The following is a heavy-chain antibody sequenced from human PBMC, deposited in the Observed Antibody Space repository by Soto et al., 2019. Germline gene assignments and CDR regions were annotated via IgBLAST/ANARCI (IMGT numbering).Heavy chain of an antibody. V-gene: IGHV1-69*01. CDR1: GGTFNRYA. Sequence: QVQLVQSGAEVKKPGSSVKVSCKASGGTFNRYAISWVRQAPGQGLEWMGGIIPIFGIGNDAQRFQGRVTITEDESTGTAYMELGSLRSEDTGVYYCARSAVTLFGVVSIPPHYSSEVDVWGQGTTVTVSS. CDR2: IIPIFGIG. D-gene: IGHD3-3*01. J-gene: IGHJ6*02. CDR3: ARSAVTLFGVVSIPPHYSSEVDV.